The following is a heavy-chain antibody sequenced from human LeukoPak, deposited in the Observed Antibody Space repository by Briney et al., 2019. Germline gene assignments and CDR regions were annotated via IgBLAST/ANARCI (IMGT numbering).Heavy chain of an antibody. Sequence: SETLSLTCGVYGGSSSGNYWSWIRQPPGKGLEWIGEINHSGRTKYNPSLKSRVTISGDTSKNQFSLKLSSVTAADTAVYYCARQGRYYDSSGYYGQQFDYWGQGALVTVSS. CDR3: ARQGRYYDSSGYYGQQFDY. J-gene: IGHJ4*02. CDR2: INHSGRT. CDR1: GGSSSGNY. D-gene: IGHD3-22*01. V-gene: IGHV4-34*01.